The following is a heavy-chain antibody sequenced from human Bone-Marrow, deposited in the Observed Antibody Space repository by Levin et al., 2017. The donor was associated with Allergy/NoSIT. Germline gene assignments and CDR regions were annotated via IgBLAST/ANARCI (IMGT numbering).Heavy chain of an antibody. CDR2: ISYDGSNK. J-gene: IGHJ6*02. Sequence: GESLKISCAASGFTFSSYAMHWVRQAPGKGLEWVAVISYDGSNKYYADSVKGRFTISRDNSKNTLYLQMNSLRAEDTAVYYCARDLGKGSSWYMYYYYYGMDGWGQGTTVTVSS. V-gene: IGHV3-30*04. D-gene: IGHD6-13*01. CDR1: GFTFSSYA. CDR3: ARDLGKGSSWYMYYYYYGMDG.